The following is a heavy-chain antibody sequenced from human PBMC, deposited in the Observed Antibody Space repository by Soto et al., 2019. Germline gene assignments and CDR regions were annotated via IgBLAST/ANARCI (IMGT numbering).Heavy chain of an antibody. Sequence: QVQLVESGGGVVQPGRSLRLSCAASGFTFSNYAMHWVRQAPGKGLEWVTVISSDGNNKYYADSVKGRFTXSRDNSKXXXXXXXXXXXAEDTAVYYCARERRGGNSGYYLDYWGQGTLVTVSS. J-gene: IGHJ4*02. CDR2: ISSDGNNK. D-gene: IGHD2-21*02. CDR1: GFTFSNYA. V-gene: IGHV3-30-3*01. CDR3: ARERRGGNSGYYLDY.